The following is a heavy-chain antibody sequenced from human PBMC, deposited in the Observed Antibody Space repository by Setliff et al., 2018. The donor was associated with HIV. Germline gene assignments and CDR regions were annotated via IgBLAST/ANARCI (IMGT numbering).Heavy chain of an antibody. CDR1: GFTFSSSA. CDR2: IKDKTNGETT. J-gene: IGHJ4*02. D-gene: IGHD2-2*02. V-gene: IGHV3-15*01. Sequence: GGSLRLSCAASGFTFSSSAMSWVRQAPGKGLEWLGRIKDKTNGETTDYAAPVKGRFTISRDDSRDTLYLQMNSLTTEDTAVYYCHHYCYSPYCHRTLGNWGRGTLVTVSS. CDR3: HHYCYSPYCHRTLGN.